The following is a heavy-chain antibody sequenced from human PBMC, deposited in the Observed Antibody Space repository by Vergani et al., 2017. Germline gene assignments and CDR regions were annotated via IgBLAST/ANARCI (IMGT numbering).Heavy chain of an antibody. CDR2: IWYDGSKE. CDR3: ARSGYCAHGVCYMTYYYYGMDV. J-gene: IGHJ6*02. V-gene: IGHV3-33*01. D-gene: IGHD2-8*01. CDR1: GFTLSSHA. Sequence: VQLMESGGGWAQPGGSLRLSCAGSGFTLSSHAMHWVRQAPGKGLEWVAFIWYDGSKEYYADSVKGRFTISRDNSKNTLYLQMNNLRAADTAVYYCARSGYCAHGVCYMTYYYYGMDVWGQGTTVTVSS.